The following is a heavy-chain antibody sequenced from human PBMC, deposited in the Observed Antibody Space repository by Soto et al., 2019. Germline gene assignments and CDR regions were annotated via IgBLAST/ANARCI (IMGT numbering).Heavy chain of an antibody. J-gene: IGHJ5*02. CDR1: GGSISSSSYY. Sequence: QLQLQESGPGLVKPSETLSLTCTVSGGSISSSSYYWGWIRQPPGKGLEWIGRIYYSGSTYYNPSLKSRVTISVDTSKNQFPLKLSSVTAADTAVYYCATSNWFDPWGQGTLVTVSS. V-gene: IGHV4-39*01. CDR2: IYYSGST. CDR3: ATSNWFDP.